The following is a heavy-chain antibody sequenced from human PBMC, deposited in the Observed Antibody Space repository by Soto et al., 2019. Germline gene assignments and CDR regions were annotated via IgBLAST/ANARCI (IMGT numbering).Heavy chain of an antibody. CDR3: TRDSSWYKGYGMDV. J-gene: IGHJ6*02. CDR1: GFTFGDYA. CDR2: IRSKAYGGTT. Sequence: GVLRLSCTASGFTFGDYAMSWFRQAPGKGLEWVGFIRSKAYGGTTEYAASVKGRFTISRDDSKSIAYLQMNSLKTEDTAVYYCTRDSSWYKGYGMDVWGQGTTVTVSS. D-gene: IGHD6-13*01. V-gene: IGHV3-49*03.